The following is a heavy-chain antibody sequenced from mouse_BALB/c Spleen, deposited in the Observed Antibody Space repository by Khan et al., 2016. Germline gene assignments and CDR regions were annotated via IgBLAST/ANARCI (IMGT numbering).Heavy chain of an antibody. D-gene: IGHD2-4*01. CDR2: ISDGGSYT. Sequence: EVELVESGGGLVKPGGSLKLSCAASGFTFSDYYMYWVRQTPEKRLEWVATISDGGSYTYSPDSVKGRFTISRDNAKHNLYLQMSSLKSEDTAHYYWAREGLRRGFAYWGQGTLVTVSA. J-gene: IGHJ3*01. V-gene: IGHV5-4*02. CDR3: AREGLRRGFAY. CDR1: GFTFSDYY.